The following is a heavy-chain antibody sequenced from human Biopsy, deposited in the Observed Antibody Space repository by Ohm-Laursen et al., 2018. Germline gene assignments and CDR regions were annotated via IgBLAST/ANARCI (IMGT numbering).Heavy chain of an antibody. D-gene: IGHD2-15*01. V-gene: IGHV3-72*01. CDR1: GFTFSDHY. CDR2: SRNKANSYTT. Sequence: SLRLSCAASGFTFSDHYMEWVRQAPGKGLEWVGRSRNKANSYTTEYAASVKGRFTISSDESETSMYLQMSGLKTEDTAVYYCARMFARPGPCSGDTCCPGDDYWGQGTLVTVSS. CDR3: ARMFARPGPCSGDTCCPGDDY. J-gene: IGHJ4*02.